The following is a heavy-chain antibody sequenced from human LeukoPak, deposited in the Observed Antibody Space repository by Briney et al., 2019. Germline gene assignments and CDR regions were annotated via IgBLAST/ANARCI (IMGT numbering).Heavy chain of an antibody. Sequence: SETLSLTCAVYGGSFSGYYWSWIRQPPGKGLEWIGEINHSGSTNYNPSLKSRVTISVDTSKNQFSLKLSSVTAADTAVYYCARDPGSYWGGYYFDYWGQGTLVTVSS. D-gene: IGHD1-26*01. J-gene: IGHJ4*02. CDR2: INHSGST. CDR3: ARDPGSYWGGYYFDY. V-gene: IGHV4-34*01. CDR1: GGSFSGYY.